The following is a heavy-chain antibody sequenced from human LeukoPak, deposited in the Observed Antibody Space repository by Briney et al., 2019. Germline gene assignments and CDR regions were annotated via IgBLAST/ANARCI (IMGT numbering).Heavy chain of an antibody. CDR2: IRYDGSNK. V-gene: IGHV3-30*02. CDR1: GFTFSSYG. Sequence: PGGSLRLSCAASGFTFSSYGMHWVRQAPGKGLEWVAFIRYDGSNKYYADSVKGRFTISRDNSKNTLYLQMNSLRADDTAVYYCAKDSPVNYDILTGYIDYWGQGTLVTVSS. D-gene: IGHD3-9*01. CDR3: AKDSPVNYDILTGYIDY. J-gene: IGHJ4*02.